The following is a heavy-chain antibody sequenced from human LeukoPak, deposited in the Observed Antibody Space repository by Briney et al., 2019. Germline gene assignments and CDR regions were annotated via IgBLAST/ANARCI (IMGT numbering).Heavy chain of an antibody. J-gene: IGHJ5*02. CDR2: ISGSGGNT. CDR1: GFTFSSCA. D-gene: IGHD3-3*01. Sequence: PGGSLRLSCAASGFTFSSCAMSWVRQAPGKGLEWVSAISGSGGNTYSADSVKGRFTISRDNSKNTLYLQMNSLRAEDTAVYYCAKVPSISRWFDPWGQGTLVSVSS. CDR3: AKVPSISRWFDP. V-gene: IGHV3-23*01.